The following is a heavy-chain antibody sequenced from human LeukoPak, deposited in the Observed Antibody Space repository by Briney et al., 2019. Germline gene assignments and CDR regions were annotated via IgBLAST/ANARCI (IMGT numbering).Heavy chain of an antibody. V-gene: IGHV4-39*07. Sequence: SETLSLTCTVSGGSISSSHYWGWIRQPPGKGLEWIGSIYYSGSTYYNPSLQSRVTISGDTSKNQFSLKLSSVTAADTAVYYCAKEGPDYWGQGTLVTVSS. CDR2: IYYSGST. J-gene: IGHJ4*02. CDR1: GGSISSSHY. CDR3: AKEGPDY.